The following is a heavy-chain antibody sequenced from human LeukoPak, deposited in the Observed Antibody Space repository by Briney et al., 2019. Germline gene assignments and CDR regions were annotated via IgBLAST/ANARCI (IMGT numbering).Heavy chain of an antibody. J-gene: IGHJ4*02. CDR3: ASQGPELYSSGWPAGIDY. Sequence: PSEALSLTCTVSGGSIRSSDYYWGWIRLPPGKGLEWIGSIYYSGNTNYNPSLKSRVTISVDTSKNQFSLKLSSVTAADTAVYYCASQGPELYSSGWPAGIDYWGQGTLVTVSS. CDR2: IYYSGNT. V-gene: IGHV4-39*07. CDR1: GGSIRSSDYY. D-gene: IGHD6-19*01.